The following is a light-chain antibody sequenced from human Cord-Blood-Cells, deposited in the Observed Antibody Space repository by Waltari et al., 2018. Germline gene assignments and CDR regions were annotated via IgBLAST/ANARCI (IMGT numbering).Light chain of an antibody. CDR2: EGS. Sequence: QSALTQPASVSGSPGQSITISCTGTSSDVGSYNLVSCYQQHPGKAPKLMIYEGSKRPSGVSNLFSGSKAGNTASLTSSGLQAEDEADYYCCSYAGSSTWVFGGGTKLTVL. CDR1: SSDVGSYNL. CDR3: CSYAGSSTWV. J-gene: IGLJ3*02. V-gene: IGLV2-23*01.